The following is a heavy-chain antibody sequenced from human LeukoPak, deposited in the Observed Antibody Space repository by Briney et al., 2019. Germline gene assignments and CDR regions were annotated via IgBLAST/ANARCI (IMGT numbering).Heavy chain of an antibody. CDR1: GFTVITTD. CDR2: VYSDGNT. Sequence: GGSLRLSPAHSGFTVITTDMTWVRPAPPRGLEWVSVVYSDGNTKYAASVQGRFTISRDNSKNTLYLEMNSLSPDDTAVYYCARGVEPLAANTLAYWGQGTLVTVSS. J-gene: IGHJ4*02. D-gene: IGHD1-14*01. V-gene: IGHV3-53*01. CDR3: ARGVEPLAANTLAY.